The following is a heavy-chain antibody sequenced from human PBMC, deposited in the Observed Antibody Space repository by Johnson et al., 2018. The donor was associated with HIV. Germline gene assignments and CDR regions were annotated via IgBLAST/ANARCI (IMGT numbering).Heavy chain of an antibody. D-gene: IGHD2-15*01. V-gene: IGHV3-11*04. CDR3: ARDLRPHCGGGSCFHASDV. CDR1: GFTFSDYY. CDR2: ISSSARGM. Sequence: QVQLVESGGGLVKPGGSLRLSCAASGFTFSDYYMTWIRQAPGKGLEWVSYISSSARGMLYAASVKGRFTISRDNAKNSLFLQMSSLKAADTAVYYCARDLRPHCGGGSCFHASDVWGQGTMVTVSS. J-gene: IGHJ3*01.